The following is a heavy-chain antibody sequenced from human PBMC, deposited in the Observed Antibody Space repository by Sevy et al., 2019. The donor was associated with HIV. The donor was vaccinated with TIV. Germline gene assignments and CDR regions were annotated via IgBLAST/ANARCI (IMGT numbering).Heavy chain of an antibody. CDR2: ISSSSSYI. V-gene: IGHV3-21*01. J-gene: IGHJ4*02. D-gene: IGHD3-22*01. Sequence: GGSLRLSCAASGFTFSSYSMNWVRQAPGKGLEWVSSISSSSSYIYYADSVKGRFTISRDNAKNSRYLQMNSLRAEDTAVYYCAREEYYYDSSGPKQDYWGQGTLVTVSS. CDR1: GFTFSSYS. CDR3: AREEYYYDSSGPKQDY.